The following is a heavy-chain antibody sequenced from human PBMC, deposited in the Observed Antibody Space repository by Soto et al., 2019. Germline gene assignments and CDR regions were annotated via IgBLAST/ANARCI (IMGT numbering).Heavy chain of an antibody. D-gene: IGHD5-12*01. V-gene: IGHV3-48*03. CDR3: ARVVSRRRGYNYYFDY. CDR2: ISSSGSTI. CDR1: GFTFSSYE. J-gene: IGHJ4*02. Sequence: PGGSLRLSCAASGFTFSSYEMNWVRQAPGKGLEWVSYISSSGSTIYYADSVKGRFTISRDNAKNSLYLQMNSLRAEDTAVYYCARVVSRRRGYNYYFDYWGQGTLVTVSS.